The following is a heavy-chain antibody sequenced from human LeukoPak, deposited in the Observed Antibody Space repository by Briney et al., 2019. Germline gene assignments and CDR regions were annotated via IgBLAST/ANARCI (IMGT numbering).Heavy chain of an antibody. D-gene: IGHD4-11*01. V-gene: IGHV4-39*07. CDR2: IYHRGSA. J-gene: IGHJ6*03. Sequence: SETLSLTCTVSGGSISSSNYYWAWIRQPPGKGLEWIGTIYHRGSAYYNPSLESRLTISLDTSKNHFYLTVASVTAADTAVYYCATVDYSDSPLYYYYYMDVWGQGTTVTVSS. CDR3: ATVDYSDSPLYYYYYMDV. CDR1: GGSISSSNYY.